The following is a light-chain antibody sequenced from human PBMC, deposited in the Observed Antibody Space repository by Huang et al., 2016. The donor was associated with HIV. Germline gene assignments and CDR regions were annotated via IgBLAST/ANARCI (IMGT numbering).Light chain of an antibody. V-gene: IGKV3D-15*01. J-gene: IGKJ1*01. CDR3: QHYNNWPPWT. CDR2: GAS. CDR1: QGGSNN. Sequence: EIVMTQSPATLSVSPGERATLSCRASQGGSNNIGWYQQKPGQTPRLLIHGASTRATGIPAKFSGRGSGTDFTLTITSLQPEDSAVYYCQHYNNWPPWTFGPGTQVEI.